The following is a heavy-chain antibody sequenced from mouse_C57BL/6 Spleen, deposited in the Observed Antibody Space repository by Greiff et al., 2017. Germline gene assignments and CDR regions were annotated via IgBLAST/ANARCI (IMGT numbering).Heavy chain of an antibody. D-gene: IGHD1-1*01. Sequence: EVMLVESGEGLVKPGGSLKLSCAASGFTFSSYAMSWVRQTPEKRLEWVAYISSGGDYIYYADTVKGRFTISRDNARNTLYLQMSSLKSEDTAMYYCTRDLYGGAMDYWGQGTSVTVSS. V-gene: IGHV5-9-1*02. CDR1: GFTFSSYA. CDR2: ISSGGDYI. J-gene: IGHJ4*01. CDR3: TRDLYGGAMDY.